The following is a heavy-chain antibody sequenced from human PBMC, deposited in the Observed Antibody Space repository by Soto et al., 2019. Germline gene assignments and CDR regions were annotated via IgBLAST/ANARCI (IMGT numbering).Heavy chain of an antibody. J-gene: IGHJ6*03. CDR1: GFTFSSYA. CDR2: ISGSGGST. CDR3: AKVHREAVYYYYYYMDV. D-gene: IGHD6-25*01. V-gene: IGHV3-23*01. Sequence: PGGSLRLSCAASGFTFSSYAMSWVRQAPGKGLEWVSAISGSGGSTYYADSVKGRFTISRDNSKNTLYLQMNSLRAEDTAVYYCAKVHREAVYYYYYYMDVWGKGTTVTVSS.